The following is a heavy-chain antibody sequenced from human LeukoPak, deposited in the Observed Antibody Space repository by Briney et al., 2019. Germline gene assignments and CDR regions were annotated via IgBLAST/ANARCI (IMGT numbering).Heavy chain of an antibody. CDR2: ISSSGSTI. V-gene: IGHV3-48*03. D-gene: IGHD6-19*01. CDR1: GFTFSSYE. CDR3: ASRLWGSGWDIDY. Sequence: RTGGSLRLSCAASGFTFSSYEMNWVRQAPGKGLEWVSYISSSGSTIYYADSVKGRFTISRDNSKNTLYLQMNSLRAEDTAVYYCASRLWGSGWDIDYWGQGTLVTVSS. J-gene: IGHJ4*02.